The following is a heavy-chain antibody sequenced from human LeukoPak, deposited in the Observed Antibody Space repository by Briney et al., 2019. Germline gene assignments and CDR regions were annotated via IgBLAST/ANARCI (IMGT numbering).Heavy chain of an antibody. CDR2: INHSGST. D-gene: IGHD2-15*01. Sequence: SETLSLTCAVYGGSFSGYYWSWIRQPPGKGLEWIGEINHSGSTNYNPSLKSRVTISVDTSKNQFSLKLSSVTAADTAVYYCARGRAGTPYYFDYWGQGTLVTVSS. V-gene: IGHV4-34*01. CDR1: GGSFSGYY. J-gene: IGHJ4*02. CDR3: ARGRAGTPYYFDY.